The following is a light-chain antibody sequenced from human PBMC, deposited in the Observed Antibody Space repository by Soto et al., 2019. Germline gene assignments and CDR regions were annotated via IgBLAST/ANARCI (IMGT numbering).Light chain of an antibody. CDR2: DAS. CDR3: QQRSNWLT. CDR1: QSVSSY. V-gene: IGKV3-11*01. Sequence: EIVLTQSPATLSLSPGERATLCCRASQSVSSYLAWYQQKPGQAPRLLIYDASNRATGIPARFSGSGSGTDFTLTISSLEPEDFAAYYCQQRSNWLTFGGGTKVEIK. J-gene: IGKJ4*01.